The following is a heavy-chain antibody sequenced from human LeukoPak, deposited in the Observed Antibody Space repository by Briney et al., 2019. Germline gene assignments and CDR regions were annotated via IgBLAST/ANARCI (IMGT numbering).Heavy chain of an antibody. CDR2: ISWNSGSI. CDR1: GFTFDDYA. V-gene: IGHV3-9*01. CDR3: ARGREYSVYYDFWSDRDYYGMDV. J-gene: IGHJ6*02. D-gene: IGHD3-3*01. Sequence: GGSLRLSCAASGFTFDDYAMQWVRQAPGKGLEWVSGISWNSGSIGYADSVKGRFTISRDNAKNSLYLQMNSLRAEDTAVYYCARGREYSVYYDFWSDRDYYGMDVWGQGTTVTVSS.